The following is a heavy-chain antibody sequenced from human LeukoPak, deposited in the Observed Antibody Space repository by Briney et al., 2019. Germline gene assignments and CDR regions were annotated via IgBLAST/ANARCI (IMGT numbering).Heavy chain of an antibody. V-gene: IGHV3-48*04. D-gene: IGHD4-17*01. Sequence: GRSLRLSCAASGFTVSSYAMHWVRQAPGKGLEWVSYIDSSSTIYYADSVKGRFTISRDNAKNSLYLQLNSLRAEDTAVYYCARGPYDYGEYIDYWGQGTLVTVSS. J-gene: IGHJ4*02. CDR2: IDSSSTI. CDR1: GFTVSSYA. CDR3: ARGPYDYGEYIDY.